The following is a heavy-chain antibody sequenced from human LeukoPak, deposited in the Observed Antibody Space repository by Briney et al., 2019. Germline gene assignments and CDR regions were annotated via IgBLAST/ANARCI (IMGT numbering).Heavy chain of an antibody. CDR1: GGSISSYY. CDR3: ARTPGIAAADYTDHEAFDI. CDR2: IHYSGRT. J-gene: IGHJ3*02. V-gene: IGHV4-59*08. D-gene: IGHD6-13*01. Sequence: TSETLSLTCTVSGGSISSYYWSWIRQPPGKGLEWIAYIHYSGRTNSNPSLRSRVTISVDTSKNQFSLKLSSVTAADTAVYYCARTPGIAAADYTDHEAFDIWGQRTMVTVSS.